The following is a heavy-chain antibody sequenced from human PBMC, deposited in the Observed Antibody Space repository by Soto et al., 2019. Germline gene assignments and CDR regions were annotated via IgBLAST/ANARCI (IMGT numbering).Heavy chain of an antibody. CDR2: INHSGST. Sequence: QVQLQQWGAGLLKPSETLSLTCAVYVGSFSGYYWSWIRQPPGKGLEWIGEINHSGSTNYNPSLKSILTISVDTSKHQFSLKLSSVTAADTAVYYCARGGYCSGGSCYYNWLAPWGQGTLVTVSS. CDR1: VGSFSGYY. V-gene: IGHV4-34*01. D-gene: IGHD2-15*01. J-gene: IGHJ5*02. CDR3: ARGGYCSGGSCYYNWLAP.